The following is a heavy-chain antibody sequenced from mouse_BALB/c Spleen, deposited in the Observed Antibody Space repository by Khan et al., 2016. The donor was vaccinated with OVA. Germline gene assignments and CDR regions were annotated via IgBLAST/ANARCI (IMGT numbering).Heavy chain of an antibody. D-gene: IGHD2-9*01. V-gene: IGHV2-9*02. J-gene: IGHJ4*01. Sequence: QVQLKESGPGLVAPSQSLSISCTVSGFSLTSYGVHWVRQPPGKGLEWLGVIWAGGSTNYNSALMSRLNIRTDNSRSQVVLKLISLQTEGTAMYYCARETAYYCNDEAMDYWGQGTSVTVSS. CDR1: GFSLTSYG. CDR3: ARETAYYCNDEAMDY. CDR2: IWAGGST.